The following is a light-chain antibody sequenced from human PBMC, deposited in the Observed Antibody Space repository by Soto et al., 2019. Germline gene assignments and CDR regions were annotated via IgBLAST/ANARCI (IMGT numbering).Light chain of an antibody. CDR2: RTT. V-gene: IGLV7-43*01. J-gene: IGLJ1*01. CDR3: LLFHRGADV. Sequence: QAVVTQEPSLTVSPGGTVTLTCASSTGAVTDGYYANWFQQKPGQAPRTLIYRTTNKYSWTPARFSASLLGGKAALTLSAVQPEDEAEYYCLLFHRGADVFGGGTKLTVL. CDR1: TGAVTDGYY.